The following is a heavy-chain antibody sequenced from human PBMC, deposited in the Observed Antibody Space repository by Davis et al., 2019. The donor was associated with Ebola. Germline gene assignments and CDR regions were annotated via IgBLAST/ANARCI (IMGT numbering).Heavy chain of an antibody. D-gene: IGHD3-3*01. CDR1: ARSISSGDSY. CDR3: ARGRITIFGVVIRYYGMDV. Sequence: PSETLSLTCTLSARSISSGDSYWSWIRQPPGKGLEWIGQFNHSGSTNYNPSLKSRVTISVDTSKNRFSLKLSSVTAADTAVYYCARGRITIFGVVIRYYGMDVWGQGTTVTVSS. V-gene: IGHV4-39*07. J-gene: IGHJ6*02. CDR2: FNHSGST.